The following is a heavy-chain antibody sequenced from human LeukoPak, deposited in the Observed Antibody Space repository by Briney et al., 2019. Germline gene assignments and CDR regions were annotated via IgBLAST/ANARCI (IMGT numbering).Heavy chain of an antibody. V-gene: IGHV1-8*03. J-gene: IGHJ4*02. CDR3: ARGRSTGYPYYFEY. D-gene: IGHD5-12*01. CDR2: MNPNSGST. Sequence: SVNDSCKASGYTFTSYDINWVRQANGQGLEWMGWMNPNSGSTGYAQKFQGRVTITRNTSISTAYMELSGLRSEDTAVYYCARGRSTGYPYYFEYWGQGTLVTVSS. CDR1: GYTFTSYD.